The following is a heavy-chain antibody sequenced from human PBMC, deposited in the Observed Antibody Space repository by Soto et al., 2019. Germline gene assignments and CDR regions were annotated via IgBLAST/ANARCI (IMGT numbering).Heavy chain of an antibody. CDR1: GGTFSSYA. Sequence: QVQLVQSGAEVKKPGSSVKVSCKASGGTFSSYAISWVRQAPGQGLEWMGGIIPICGTANYAQKFQGSVTITADESTSTAYMELSSLRSEDTAVYYCARDARSYDSSGYYLNWFDPWGQGTLVTVSS. J-gene: IGHJ5*02. CDR2: IIPICGTA. CDR3: ARDARSYDSSGYYLNWFDP. V-gene: IGHV1-69*01. D-gene: IGHD3-22*01.